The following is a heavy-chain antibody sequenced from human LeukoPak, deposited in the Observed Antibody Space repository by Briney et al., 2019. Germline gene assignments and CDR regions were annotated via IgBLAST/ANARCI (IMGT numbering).Heavy chain of an antibody. CDR2: IDANGAGT. D-gene: IGHD3-10*01. CDR1: GFTFSSYA. CDR3: AKDQSYYNWFDP. V-gene: IGHV3-23*01. Sequence: GGSLRLSCAASGFTFSSYAMTWVRQAAGKGLEWVSSIDANGAGTFYADSVKGRFSISRDNAKNTLGLQMHSLTAEDTAVYYCAKDQSYYNWFDPWGQGTLVTVSS. J-gene: IGHJ5*02.